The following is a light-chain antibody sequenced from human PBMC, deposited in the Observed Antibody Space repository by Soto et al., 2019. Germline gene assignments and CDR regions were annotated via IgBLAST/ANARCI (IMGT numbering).Light chain of an antibody. V-gene: IGKV3-11*01. Sequence: EIVLTQSPATLSLSPLEIATLSFRSSPSVSSYLAWYQQKPGQAPRLLIYDASNRATGIPARFSGSGSGTDFTLTISRLEPEDFAVYYCQQRSDWPINFGQGTRLEIK. CDR1: PSVSSY. J-gene: IGKJ5*01. CDR2: DAS. CDR3: QQRSDWPIN.